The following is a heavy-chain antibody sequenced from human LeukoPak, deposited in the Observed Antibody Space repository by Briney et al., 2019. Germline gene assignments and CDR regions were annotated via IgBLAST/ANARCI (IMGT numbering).Heavy chain of an antibody. CDR3: ARGDCGGTSCHKYFDY. J-gene: IGHJ4*02. Sequence: GRSLRLSCAASGFTSSTYGMHWVRQAPGKGVEWVAGIWYDGSNIYYADSVKGRFTISRDNSKNTLNLQMNSLRAEDTAVYYCARGDCGGTSCHKYFDYWGQGTLVTVSS. CDR2: IWYDGSNI. D-gene: IGHD2-2*02. CDR1: GFTSSTYG. V-gene: IGHV3-33*01.